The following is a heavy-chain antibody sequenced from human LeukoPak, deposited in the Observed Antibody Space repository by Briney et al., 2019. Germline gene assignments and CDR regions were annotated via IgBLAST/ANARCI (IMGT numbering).Heavy chain of an antibody. J-gene: IGHJ6*03. CDR3: ARAAAGDSKWGYHYYYYMDV. CDR2: IYTSGST. D-gene: IGHD6-13*01. V-gene: IGHV4-4*07. CDR1: GGSISSYY. Sequence: SETLSLTCTVSGGSISSYYWSWIRQPAGKGLEWIGRIYTSGSTNYNPSLKSRVTMSVDTSKNQFSLKLSSVTAADTAVYYCARAAAGDSKWGYHYYYYMDVWGKGTTVTISS.